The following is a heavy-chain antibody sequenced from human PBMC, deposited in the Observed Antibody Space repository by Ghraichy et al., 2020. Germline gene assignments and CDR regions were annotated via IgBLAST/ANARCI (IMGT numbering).Heavy chain of an antibody. CDR2: IYWNNVK. V-gene: IGHV2-5*01. J-gene: IGHJ4*02. CDR1: GFSLSTGGAG. Sequence: SGPTLVKPTQTLTLTCNFSGFSLSTGGAGVGWIRQPPGKALEWLANIYWNNVKRYNPSLRSRITITKDTSKNQVVLTMISMDPVDTATYYCAHEDDRGDPFDHFDYWGQGILVTVSS. D-gene: IGHD3-10*01. CDR3: AHEDDRGDPFDHFDY.